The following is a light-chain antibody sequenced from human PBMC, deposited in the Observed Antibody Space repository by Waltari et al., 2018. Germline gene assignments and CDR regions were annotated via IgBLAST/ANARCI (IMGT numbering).Light chain of an antibody. CDR1: STHLGRNH. Sequence: QSAFTHPASATASPGERLTLSLSGSSTHLGRNHLTCYQHIPGTPPTLLIHGKHHRPPGVPYRFSGSKSGTSASLVISGLQSEEEADDYCASWDDSLTGGVVFGGGTKLTVL. CDR2: GKH. V-gene: IGLV1-44*01. J-gene: IGLJ2*01. CDR3: ASWDDSLTGGVV.